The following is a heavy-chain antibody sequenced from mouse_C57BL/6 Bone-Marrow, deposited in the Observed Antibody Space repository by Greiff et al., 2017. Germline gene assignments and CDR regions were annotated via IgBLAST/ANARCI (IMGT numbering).Heavy chain of an antibody. CDR1: GFTFSSYA. CDR2: ISSGGDYI. J-gene: IGHJ3*01. Sequence: EVKLLESGEGLVKPGGSLKLSCAASGFTFSSYAMSWVRQTPEKRLEWVAYISSGGDYIYYADTVKGRFTISRDNARNTRYLQMSSLKSEDTAMYYCTSPSGGFAYWGRGTRVTVSA. D-gene: IGHD2-10*02. CDR3: TSPSGGFAY. V-gene: IGHV5-9-1*02.